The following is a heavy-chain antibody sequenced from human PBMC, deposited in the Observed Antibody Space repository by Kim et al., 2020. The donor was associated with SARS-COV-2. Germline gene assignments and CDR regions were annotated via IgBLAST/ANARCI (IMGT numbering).Heavy chain of an antibody. J-gene: IGHJ4*02. CDR3: ARPSSRFGNYAL. V-gene: IGHV4-39*01. CDR2: VYYTGDT. D-gene: IGHD1-7*01. Sequence: SETLSLTCTVSGGSISTAFYWGWIRQPPGKGLEWIGSVYYTGDTYYSPSLKGRVTIYVDTSKNQFSLDVNPVTAADTAMYYCARPSSRFGNYALWGQGTLVTVFS. CDR1: GGSISTAFY.